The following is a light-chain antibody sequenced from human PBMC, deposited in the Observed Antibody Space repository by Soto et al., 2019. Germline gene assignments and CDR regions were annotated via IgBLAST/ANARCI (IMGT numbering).Light chain of an antibody. CDR3: QQRSNWPPIT. CDR2: DAS. Sequence: EIVLTQSPGTLSLSPGERATLSCRASQSVSSNYLAWYQQKPGQSPRLLIYDASKRATGIPARFSGSGSGTDFTLTISSLEPEDFVVYYCQQRSNWPPITFGQGTRLEIK. J-gene: IGKJ5*01. V-gene: IGKV3-11*01. CDR1: QSVSSN.